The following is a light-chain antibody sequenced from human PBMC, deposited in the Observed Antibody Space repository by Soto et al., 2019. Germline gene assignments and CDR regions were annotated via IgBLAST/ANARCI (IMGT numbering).Light chain of an antibody. CDR3: QQYKVVPPT. CDR1: QDISIY. Sequence: DIQMTQSPSSLSASVGDRVTITCRASQDISIYLNWFQQKPGKAPKLLIYDVSNLEKGVPSRFTWSGSGTDFTLTINSRQPDEMATYYGQQYKVVPPTFGQGTRLEI. V-gene: IGKV1-33*01. J-gene: IGKJ2*01. CDR2: DVS.